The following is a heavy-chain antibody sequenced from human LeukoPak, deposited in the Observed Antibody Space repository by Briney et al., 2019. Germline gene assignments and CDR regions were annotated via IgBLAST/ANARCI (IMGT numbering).Heavy chain of an antibody. D-gene: IGHD3-22*01. J-gene: IGHJ4*02. CDR1: GFTFGDYA. Sequence: GGSLRLSCIASGFTFGDYAMSWVRQAPGKGLEWVSSISGDSTDIYYADSVMGRSTISRDNAKNSLYLQINSLRAEDTAIYYCARRGYSDSSGYDYWGQGTLVTVSS. V-gene: IGHV3-21*01. CDR3: ARRGYSDSSGYDY. CDR2: ISGDSTDI.